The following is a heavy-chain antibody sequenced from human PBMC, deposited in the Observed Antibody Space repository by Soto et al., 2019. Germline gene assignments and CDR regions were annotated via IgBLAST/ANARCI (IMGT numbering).Heavy chain of an antibody. D-gene: IGHD2-21*02. J-gene: IGHJ4*02. CDR1: GFTFSSYA. Sequence: EVQLLESGGGLVQPGGSLILSCAASGFTFSSYAMSWVRQAPGKGLEWVSAISGSGGSTYYADYVKGRFTISRDNSKNTLYLQMNSLRAEDTAVYYCAKDGGDLAARVRRRDFAFWGQGTLVTVSS. CDR2: ISGSGGST. V-gene: IGHV3-23*01. CDR3: AKDGGDLAARVRRRDFAF.